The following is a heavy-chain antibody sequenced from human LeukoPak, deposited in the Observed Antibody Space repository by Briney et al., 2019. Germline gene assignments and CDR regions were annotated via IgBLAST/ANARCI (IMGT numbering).Heavy chain of an antibody. V-gene: IGHV3-23*01. CDR1: GFTFSSYA. J-gene: IGHJ4*02. D-gene: IGHD6-13*01. Sequence: PGGSLRLSCAASGFTFSSYAMSWVRQAPGKGLEWVSAISGSGGSTYYADFVKGRFTISRDNSKNTLYLQMNSLRAEDTAVYYCAKDRSPVSSSSWYYFDYWGQGTLVTVSS. CDR3: AKDRSPVSSSSWYYFDY. CDR2: ISGSGGST.